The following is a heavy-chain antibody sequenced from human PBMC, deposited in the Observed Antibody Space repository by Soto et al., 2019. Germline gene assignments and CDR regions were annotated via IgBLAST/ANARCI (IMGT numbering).Heavy chain of an antibody. CDR2: ISGNGDRT. Sequence: GSLRLSCAAPGFTFSNYAMTWARQAPGKGLEWVSSISGNGDRTYYADSVKGRFTISRDNFKSTLYLQMNSLRADDSAVYYCANWVEGTMVYFDSWGLGTLATVSS. CDR1: GFTFSNYA. J-gene: IGHJ4*02. V-gene: IGHV3-23*01. D-gene: IGHD2-8*01. CDR3: ANWVEGTMVYFDS.